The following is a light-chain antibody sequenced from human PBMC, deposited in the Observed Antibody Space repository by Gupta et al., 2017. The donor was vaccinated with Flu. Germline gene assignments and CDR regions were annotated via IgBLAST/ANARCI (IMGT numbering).Light chain of an antibody. J-gene: IGKJ3*01. CDR3: QHYNNWPFT. V-gene: IGKV3-15*01. Sequence: PATLSASPGERVILSCRASQSVGSSLAWYQQRPGQAPRLLIYATSFRATDIPARFSGSGSGTEFTLTINRLQSEDFALYYCQHYNNWPFTFGPGTKVDFK. CDR2: ATS. CDR1: QSVGSS.